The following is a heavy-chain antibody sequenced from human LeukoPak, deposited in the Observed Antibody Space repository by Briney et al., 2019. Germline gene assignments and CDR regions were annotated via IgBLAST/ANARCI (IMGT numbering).Heavy chain of an antibody. V-gene: IGHV3-21*01. J-gene: IGHJ4*02. Sequence: PGGSLRLSCEASGFTFSTYSMNWVRQAPGKELEWVSSISGGSNYIYYADSVKGRLTISRDNAKNSLYLQMNSLRAEDTAVYYCAASYSSLSPNDYWGQGTLVIVSS. CDR1: GFTFSTYS. D-gene: IGHD6-6*01. CDR2: ISGGSNYI. CDR3: AASYSSLSPNDY.